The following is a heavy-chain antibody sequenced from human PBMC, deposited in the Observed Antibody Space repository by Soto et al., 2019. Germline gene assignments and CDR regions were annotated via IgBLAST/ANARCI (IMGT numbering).Heavy chain of an antibody. CDR1: GFTFGSYA. Sequence: GGSLRLSYAASGFTFGSYAMHWVRQAPGKGLEWVAVISYDGSNKYYADSVKGRFTISRDNSKNTLYLQMNSLRAEDTAVYYCARDLLRFLEWDYYYGMDVWGQGTTVTVSS. J-gene: IGHJ6*02. V-gene: IGHV3-30-3*01. D-gene: IGHD3-3*01. CDR3: ARDLLRFLEWDYYYGMDV. CDR2: ISYDGSNK.